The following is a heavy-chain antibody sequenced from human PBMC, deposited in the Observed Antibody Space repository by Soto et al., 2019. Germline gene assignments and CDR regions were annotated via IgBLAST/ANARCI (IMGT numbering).Heavy chain of an antibody. CDR3: ARDHVATAGTLDY. CDR1: GASVSSGSHY. CDR2: IFYRGAT. J-gene: IGHJ4*02. Sequence: SETLSLTCTVSGASVSSGSHYWSWIRQPPGKGLEWIGYIFYRGATNYNPSLKGRVTISIDTSKNQFSLRLSPVTAADTAIYYCARDHVATAGTLDYWGQGILVTVSS. V-gene: IGHV4-61*01. D-gene: IGHD6-13*01.